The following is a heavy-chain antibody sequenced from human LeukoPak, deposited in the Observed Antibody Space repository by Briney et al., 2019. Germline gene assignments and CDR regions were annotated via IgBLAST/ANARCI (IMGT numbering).Heavy chain of an antibody. J-gene: IGHJ4*02. CDR2: ISSSGSTI. CDR3: ARDRFRGDYFDY. CDR1: GFTFSSYE. Sequence: GGSLRLSCAASGFTFSSYEMNWVRQAPGKGLEWVSYISSSGSTIYYADSVKGRFTISRDNVKNSLYLQLNSLRAEDTAVYYCARDRFRGDYFDYWGQGTLVTVSS. V-gene: IGHV3-48*03.